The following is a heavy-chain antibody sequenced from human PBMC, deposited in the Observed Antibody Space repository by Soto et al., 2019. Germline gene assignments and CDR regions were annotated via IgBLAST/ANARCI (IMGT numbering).Heavy chain of an antibody. CDR3: VKQMTTWTDSFFDF. CDR2: LGPDGRNT. Sequence: GGSLRLSCVASEFSFSRYAMTWVRQAAGKGLQWVAGLGPDGRNTFYGESVRGRFTISRDNSRNTLYLQMSSLRAEDTAVYFCVKQMTTWTDSFFDFWGQGVQVTVSS. V-gene: IGHV3-23*01. J-gene: IGHJ4*02. D-gene: IGHD4-17*01. CDR1: EFSFSRYA.